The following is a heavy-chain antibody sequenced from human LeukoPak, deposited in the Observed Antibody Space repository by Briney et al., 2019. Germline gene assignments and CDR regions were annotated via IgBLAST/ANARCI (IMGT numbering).Heavy chain of an antibody. J-gene: IGHJ4*02. CDR1: GFTFSSYA. V-gene: IGHV3-23*01. Sequence: GGSLRLSCAASGFTFSSYAMSWVRQAPGKGLEWVSGISGSGGSTYYADSVKGRFTISKDNSKNTLYLQMNSLRAEDTAVYYCAKVKAGQWFYYFDNWGQGTLVTVSS. D-gene: IGHD3-22*01. CDR2: ISGSGGST. CDR3: AKVKAGQWFYYFDN.